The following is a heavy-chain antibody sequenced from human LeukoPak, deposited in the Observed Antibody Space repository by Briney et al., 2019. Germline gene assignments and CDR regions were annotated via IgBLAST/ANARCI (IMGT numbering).Heavy chain of an antibody. J-gene: IGHJ4*02. D-gene: IGHD6-19*01. CDR1: GYTLTELS. CDR2: FYPADGET. Sequence: ASVKVSCKVSGYTLTELSMHWVRQAPGKGLEWMGGFYPADGETIYAQKFQGRVTMTEDTSTDTAYMELSSLRSEDTAVYYCATSIAVAGFSFDYWGQGTLVTVSS. V-gene: IGHV1-24*01. CDR3: ATSIAVAGFSFDY.